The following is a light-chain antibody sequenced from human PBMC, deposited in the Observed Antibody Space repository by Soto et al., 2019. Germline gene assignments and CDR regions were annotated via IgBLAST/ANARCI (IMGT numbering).Light chain of an antibody. CDR3: QHYSASSPWT. CDR2: RAS. Sequence: DIPMTQSPSTLASVGDRVIITCRASQSVDNWLAWFQQKPGKAPKVVIYRASGLETGVPSRFSGSGSGTEFTLTISSLQPDDFATYYCQHYSASSPWTFGQGTKVEIK. V-gene: IGKV1-5*03. CDR1: QSVDNW. J-gene: IGKJ1*01.